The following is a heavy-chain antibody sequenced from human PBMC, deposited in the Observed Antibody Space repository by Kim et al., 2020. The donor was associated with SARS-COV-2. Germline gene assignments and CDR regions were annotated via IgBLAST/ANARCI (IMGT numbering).Heavy chain of an antibody. CDR3: ARVGCSSTSCQSMDV. CDR2: IYTSGST. CDR1: GGSISSYY. J-gene: IGHJ6*02. V-gene: IGHV4-4*07. Sequence: SETLSLTCTVSGGSISSYYWSWIRQSAGKGLEWIGRIYTSGSTNYNSSLKSRVTMSVDTSKNQFSLKLSSVTAADTAVYYCARVGCSSTSCQSMDVWGQGTTVTVSS. D-gene: IGHD2-2*01.